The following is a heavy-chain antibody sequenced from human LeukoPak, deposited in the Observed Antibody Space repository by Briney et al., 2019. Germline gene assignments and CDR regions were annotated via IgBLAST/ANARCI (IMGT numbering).Heavy chain of an antibody. V-gene: IGHV1-2*02. J-gene: IGHJ4*02. CDR3: ARDNYGSGSYYKY. Sequence: GASVKVSCKASGYTFTGYYMHWVRQAPGQGLEWMGWINPNSGGTNYAQKFQGRVTMTRDTSISTAYMELSRLRSDDTAVYYCARDNYGSGSYYKYWGQGTLVTVSS. CDR1: GYTFTGYY. D-gene: IGHD3-10*01. CDR2: INPNSGGT.